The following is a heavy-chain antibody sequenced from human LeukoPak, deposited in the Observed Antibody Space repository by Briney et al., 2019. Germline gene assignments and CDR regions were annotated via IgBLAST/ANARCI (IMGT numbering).Heavy chain of an antibody. J-gene: IGHJ4*02. D-gene: IGHD5-24*01. V-gene: IGHV4-59*08. CDR3: ARGARAGYNLEPFDY. CDR2: IYYSGST. CDR1: GGSMSSYY. Sequence: SETLSLTCTVSGGSMSSYYWSWIRQPPGKGLEWIGYIYYSGSTKYNPSLKSRVTISVDTSKNQFSLKLSSVTAADTAVYYCARGARAGYNLEPFDYWGQGTLVTISS.